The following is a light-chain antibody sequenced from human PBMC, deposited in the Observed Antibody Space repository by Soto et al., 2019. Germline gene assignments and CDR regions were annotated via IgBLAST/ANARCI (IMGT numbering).Light chain of an antibody. CDR3: SSQAVSSTLV. J-gene: IGLJ2*01. V-gene: IGLV2-14*01. Sequence: QSALTQPASVSGSPGQSITISCTGTSSDIGGYNYVSWYQQHPGKAPKLMIYDVSNRPSGVSNRFSGSKSGNKASLTISGLQAEDEADYYCSSQAVSSTLVFGGGTKLTVL. CDR1: SSDIGGYNY. CDR2: DVS.